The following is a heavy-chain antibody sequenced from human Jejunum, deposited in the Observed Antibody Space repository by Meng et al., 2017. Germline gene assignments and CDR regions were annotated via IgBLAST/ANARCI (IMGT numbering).Heavy chain of an antibody. CDR2: VSYDGSIK. V-gene: IGHV3-30*04. CDR1: GFTFTSYS. J-gene: IGHJ4*02. D-gene: IGHD1-26*01. Sequence: GGSLRLSCAASGFTFTSYSMHWVRQAPGKGLEWVSIVSYDGSIKYYADSVKGRFTISRDNSENTLYLQMNSLRTEDTAVYYCTSVGEAICHTTSCRTFDWWGQGTLVTVSS. CDR3: TSVGEAICHTTSCRTFDW.